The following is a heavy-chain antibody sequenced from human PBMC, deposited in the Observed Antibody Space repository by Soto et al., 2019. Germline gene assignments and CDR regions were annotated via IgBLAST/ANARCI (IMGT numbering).Heavy chain of an antibody. V-gene: IGHV3-21*01. CDR1: GFTFSSYS. D-gene: IGHD2-2*01. CDR2: ISASSDYI. CDR3: ARHCRSPSCYDGTDV. Sequence: VQLVESGGGLVKPGGSLRLYCTASGFTFSSYSMNWVRQAPGKGLEWVSSISASSDYIFYIDSLKGRLTISRDNAKNSLYLQLNSLRAEDTAVYYCARHCRSPSCYDGTDVWGQGTTVIVSS. J-gene: IGHJ6*02.